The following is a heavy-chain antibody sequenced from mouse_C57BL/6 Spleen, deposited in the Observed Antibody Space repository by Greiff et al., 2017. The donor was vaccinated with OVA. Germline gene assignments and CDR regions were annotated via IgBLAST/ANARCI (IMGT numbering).Heavy chain of an antibody. CDR1: GYTFTDYY. J-gene: IGHJ4*01. V-gene: IGHV1-26*01. CDR3: ARRGPGDYYAMDY. Sequence: VQLQQSGPELVKPGASVKISCKASGYTFTDYYMNWVKQSHGKSLEWIGDINPNNGGTSYNQKFKGKATLTVDKSSSTAYMELRSLTSEDSAVYYCARRGPGDYYAMDYWGQGTSVTVSS. CDR2: INPNNGGT.